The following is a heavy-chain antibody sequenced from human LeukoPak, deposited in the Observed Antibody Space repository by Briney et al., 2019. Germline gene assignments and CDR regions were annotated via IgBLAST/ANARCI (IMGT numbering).Heavy chain of an antibody. D-gene: IGHD3-3*01. CDR3: ARAGRGIFGVVIISAMDV. CDR1: GFTFSSYW. CDR2: IKQDGSEK. V-gene: IGHV3-7*01. J-gene: IGHJ6*02. Sequence: GGSLRLSCAASGFTFSSYWMSWVRQAPGKGLEWVANIKQDGSEKYYVDSVKGRFTISRDNAKNSLYLQMNSLRAEDTAVYSCARAGRGIFGVVIISAMDVWGQGTTVTVSS.